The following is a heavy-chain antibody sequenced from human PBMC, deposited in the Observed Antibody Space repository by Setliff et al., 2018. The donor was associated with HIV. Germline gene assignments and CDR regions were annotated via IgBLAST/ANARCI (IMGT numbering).Heavy chain of an antibody. V-gene: IGHV3-21*01. CDR2: ISSSSSYI. Sequence: PGGSLRLSCAASGFTFSGYSMNWVRQAPGKGLEWVSSISSSSSYIYYADSVKGRFTISRDKSKNTLYLQMDSLRAEDTAAYYCAKDSSSGYYYYYLDVWGKGTTVTVSS. J-gene: IGHJ6*03. CDR1: GFTFSGYS. CDR3: AKDSSSGYYYYYLDV. D-gene: IGHD6-6*01.